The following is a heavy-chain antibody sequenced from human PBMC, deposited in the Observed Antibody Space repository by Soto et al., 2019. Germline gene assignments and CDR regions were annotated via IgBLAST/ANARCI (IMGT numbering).Heavy chain of an antibody. V-gene: IGHV1-69*12. D-gene: IGHD3-3*01. CDR2: IIPMFGTA. J-gene: IGHJ6*04. CDR1: GGTFSTDS. Sequence: QVQLVQSGAEVKKPGSSVKVSCKASGGTFSTDSISWVRQAPGQGLEWMGGIIPMFGTANNAQKFQGGVTIAAAESTRTAYVELSSMRSEDTAVYFCARESDGDYGMEVWGKGTTVTVAS. CDR3: ARESDGDYGMEV.